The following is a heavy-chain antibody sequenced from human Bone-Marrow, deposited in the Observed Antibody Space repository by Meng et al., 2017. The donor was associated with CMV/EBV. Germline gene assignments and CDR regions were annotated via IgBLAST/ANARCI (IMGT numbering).Heavy chain of an antibody. D-gene: IGHD2-2*01. J-gene: IGHJ6*02. Sequence: ASVKVSCKASGYTFTRYDINWVRQATGQGPEWMGWMNPNSGNTGYAQKFQGRVTFTRGTSTSTAYMELRRLTSEDTAVYYCARVLIEVEPVGREYKYYNYGMDVWGQGTTVTVSS. CDR3: ARVLIEVEPVGREYKYYNYGMDV. V-gene: IGHV1-8*03. CDR1: GYTFTRYD. CDR2: MNPNSGNT.